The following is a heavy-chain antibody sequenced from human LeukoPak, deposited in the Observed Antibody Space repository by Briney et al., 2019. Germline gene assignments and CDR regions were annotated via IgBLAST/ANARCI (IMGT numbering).Heavy chain of an antibody. J-gene: IGHJ5*02. CDR2: IHTSGSA. V-gene: IGHV4-61*02. D-gene: IGHD6-6*01. CDR3: ARGLATRPDWFDP. Sequence: PSGTLSLTCTVSGGSLSSGTFYWSWIGQPAGKGLEWIGRIHTSGSANSNPSLKSRVTISVDTSKNQLSLNLTSVTAADTAVYYCARGLATRPDWFDPWGQGTLVTVSS. CDR1: GGSLSSGTFY.